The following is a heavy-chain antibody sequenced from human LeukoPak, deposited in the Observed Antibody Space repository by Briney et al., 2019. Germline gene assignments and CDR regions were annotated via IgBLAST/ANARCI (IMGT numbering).Heavy chain of an antibody. CDR1: GYTFTSYD. CDR3: ARAKRYSSSHYYYYYMDV. J-gene: IGHJ6*03. CDR2: MNPNSGNT. V-gene: IGHV1-8*03. Sequence: ASVKVSCKASGYTFTSYDINWVRQATGQGLEWMGWMNPNSGNTGYAQKFQGRATITRNTSISTAYMELSSLRSEDTAVYYCARAKRYSSSHYYYYYMDVWGKGTTVTVSS. D-gene: IGHD6-6*01.